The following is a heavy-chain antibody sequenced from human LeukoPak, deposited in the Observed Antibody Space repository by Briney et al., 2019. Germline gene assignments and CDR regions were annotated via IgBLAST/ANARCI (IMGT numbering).Heavy chain of an antibody. Sequence: GASVKVSCKASGYTFTSYGISWVRQAPGQGLEWMGWISAYNGNTNYAQKLQGRVTMTTDTSTSTAYMELRGLRSDDTAVYYCARVYGAFDWLRNRFDYWGQGTLVTVSS. J-gene: IGHJ4*02. CDR1: GYTFTSYG. CDR3: ARVYGAFDWLRNRFDY. V-gene: IGHV1-18*01. D-gene: IGHD3-9*01. CDR2: ISAYNGNT.